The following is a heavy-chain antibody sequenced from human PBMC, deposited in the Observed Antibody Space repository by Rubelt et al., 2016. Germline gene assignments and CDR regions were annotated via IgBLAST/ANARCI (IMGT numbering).Heavy chain of an antibody. CDR3: ATDYPGRSPYYGLNV. CDR1: GFTFSTYG. Sequence: VQLLESGGGLVQPGGSLRLSCAASGFTFSTYGMVWVRQAPDKGLECVADISNGGVATYYADSVKGRFTISRDNSKNTLYLQRNSRGAEDTAIYDCATDYPGRSPYYGLNVWGQGTTVTVSS. CDR2: ISNGGVAT. D-gene: IGHD1-26*01. J-gene: IGHJ6*02. V-gene: IGHV3-23*01.